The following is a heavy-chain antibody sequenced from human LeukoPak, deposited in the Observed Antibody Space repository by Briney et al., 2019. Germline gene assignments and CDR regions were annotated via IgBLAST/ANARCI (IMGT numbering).Heavy chain of an antibody. CDR2: INPNSGGT. V-gene: IGHV1-2*02. CDR1: GYTFTGYY. Sequence: ASVKVSCKASGYTFTGYYMHWVRQAPGQGLEWMGWINPNSGGTNYAQKFRGRVTMTRDTSISTAYMELSRLRSDDTAAYYCARRAEMTHIDYWGQGTLVTVSS. J-gene: IGHJ4*02. CDR3: ARRAEMTHIDY.